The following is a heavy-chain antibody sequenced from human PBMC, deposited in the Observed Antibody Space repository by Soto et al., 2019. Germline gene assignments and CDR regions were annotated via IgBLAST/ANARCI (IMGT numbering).Heavy chain of an antibody. CDR1: GGSFSDYY. Sequence: QVQLQQWGAGLLKPSETLSLTCGVYGGSFSDYYWCWIRQPPGKGLEWIGEINHGGGTNYNPSLKSRITLSVDTSKNQFALKLSSVTAADTAVYYCARRENGWYWFDSWGQGTLVTV. V-gene: IGHV4-34*01. J-gene: IGHJ5*01. CDR2: INHGGGT. CDR3: ARRENGWYWFDS. D-gene: IGHD6-19*01.